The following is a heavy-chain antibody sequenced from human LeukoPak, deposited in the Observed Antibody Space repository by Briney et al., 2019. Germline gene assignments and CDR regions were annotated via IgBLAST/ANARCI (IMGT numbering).Heavy chain of an antibody. CDR3: ARDKITGTTFWFDP. J-gene: IGHJ5*02. Sequence: PSETLSLTCAVYGGSFSGYYWSWIRQPPGKGLEWIGEINHSGSTNYNPSLKSRVTISVDTSKNQFSLKLSSVTAADTAVYYCARDKITGTTFWFDPWGQGTPVTVSS. D-gene: IGHD1-7*01. CDR1: GGSFSGYY. V-gene: IGHV4-34*01. CDR2: INHSGST.